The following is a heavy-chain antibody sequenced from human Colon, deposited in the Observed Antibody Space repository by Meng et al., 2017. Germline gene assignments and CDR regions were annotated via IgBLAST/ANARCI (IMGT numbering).Heavy chain of an antibody. J-gene: IGHJ4*02. CDR2: IYYSEST. V-gene: IGHV4-30-4*01. Sequence: PGLVKASAPLSVPCTVSGGCISTGYHDLQCMRQRPGNCLKGIVYIYYSESTYYTPSLKSRVTISVDTSKNQLSLMLTSVAAADTAVYYCARHGGWHFDYWGQGALVTVSS. CDR1: GGCISTGYHD. D-gene: IGHD6-19*01. CDR3: ARHGGWHFDY.